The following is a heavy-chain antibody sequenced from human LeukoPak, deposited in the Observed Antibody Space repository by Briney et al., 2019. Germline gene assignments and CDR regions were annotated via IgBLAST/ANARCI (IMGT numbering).Heavy chain of an antibody. CDR2: IYYSGST. V-gene: IGHV4-61*08. CDR1: GGSISSGDYY. D-gene: IGHD6-19*01. CDR3: ARERYSSGWYGDYFDY. Sequence: SETLSLTCTVSGGSISSGDYYWSWIRQPPGKGLEWIGYIYYSGSTNYNPSLKSRVTISVDTSKNQFSLKLSSVTAADTAVYYCARERYSSGWYGDYFDYWGQGTLVTVSS. J-gene: IGHJ4*02.